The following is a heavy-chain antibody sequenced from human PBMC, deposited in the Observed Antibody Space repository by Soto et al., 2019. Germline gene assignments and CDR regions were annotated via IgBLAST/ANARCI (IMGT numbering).Heavy chain of an antibody. CDR3: ARVGQGAWYFDL. Sequence: EVQLVESGGGLVQPGGSLRLSCAASGFSFSSYWMHWVSQAPGKGLVWVSRIKTDGSIITYADSVKGRFTISRDNAKNTLYLPMNTIRAEDTAVYYCARVGQGAWYFDLWGRGTLVTVSS. CDR2: IKTDGSII. D-gene: IGHD1-26*01. J-gene: IGHJ2*01. CDR1: GFSFSSYW. V-gene: IGHV3-74*01.